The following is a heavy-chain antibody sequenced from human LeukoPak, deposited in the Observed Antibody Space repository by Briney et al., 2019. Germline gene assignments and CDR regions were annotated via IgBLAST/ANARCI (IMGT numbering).Heavy chain of an antibody. CDR1: GYTFTGYY. Sequence: ASVKVSCKASGYTFTGYYMHWVRQAPGQGLEWMGRINPNSGGTNYAQKFQGRFTMTRDTSISTAYMELSRLRSDDTAVYYCARADQNYDFWSGYSDYWGQGTLVTVSS. D-gene: IGHD3-3*01. V-gene: IGHV1-2*06. J-gene: IGHJ4*02. CDR2: INPNSGGT. CDR3: ARADQNYDFWSGYSDY.